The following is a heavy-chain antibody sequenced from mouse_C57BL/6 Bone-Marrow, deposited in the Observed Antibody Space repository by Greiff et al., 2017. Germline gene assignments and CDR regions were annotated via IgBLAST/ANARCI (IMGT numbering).Heavy chain of an antibody. CDR1: GYTFTSYD. CDR3: ARGATVVGNYFDY. CDR2: IYPRDGSP. Sequence: QVQLQQSGPELVKPGASVKLSCKASGYTFTSYDINWVKQTPGQGLEWIGWIYPRDGSPKYNEKFKGKAPLTVDTSSSTAFMELHSLSSEDSAVYFCARGATVVGNYFDYWGQGTTLTVSS. J-gene: IGHJ2*01. D-gene: IGHD1-1*01. V-gene: IGHV1-85*01.